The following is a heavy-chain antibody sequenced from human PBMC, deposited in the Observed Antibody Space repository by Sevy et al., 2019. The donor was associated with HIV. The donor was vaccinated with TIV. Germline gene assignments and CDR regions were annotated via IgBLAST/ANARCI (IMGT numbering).Heavy chain of an antibody. CDR2: ISSSSRTI. J-gene: IGHJ4*02. Sequence: GGSLRLSCAASGFTFSTYSMNWVRQAPGKGLEWVSYISSSSRTIFYADSVKGRLTMSRDNAKKSLYLHRDSLTAEDTAVYYCARDEQTYGDYDYFDYWGQGTLVTVSS. V-gene: IGHV3-48*01. CDR1: GFTFSTYS. CDR3: ARDEQTYGDYDYFDY. D-gene: IGHD4-17*01.